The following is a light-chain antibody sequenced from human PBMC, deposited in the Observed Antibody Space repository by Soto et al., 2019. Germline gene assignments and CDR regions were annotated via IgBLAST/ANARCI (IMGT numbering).Light chain of an antibody. CDR2: GNN. CDR1: SSNIGAGYD. J-gene: IGLJ1*01. Sequence: QAVVTKPPSVSGAPGQRVTILCTGSSSNIGAGYDVHWYQQLPGTAPKLLTYGNNNRPSGVPDRFSGSKSGTSASLAITGLHAEDEADYYCQSYDSSLSAFVFGTGTKVTVL. V-gene: IGLV1-40*01. CDR3: QSYDSSLSAFV.